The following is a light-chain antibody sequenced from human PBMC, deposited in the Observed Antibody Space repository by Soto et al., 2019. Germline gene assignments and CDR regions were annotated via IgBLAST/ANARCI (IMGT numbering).Light chain of an antibody. CDR2: GAS. J-gene: IGKJ1*01. Sequence: EIVMTQSPATLSVSPGERASLSCRASQSARSSLAWYQQKPGQAPRLLIYGASTRATGIPVRFSGSGSGTEFTLTISSLQSEDSAVYYCQQYNNWPWTFGQGTKVDIK. CDR3: QQYNNWPWT. CDR1: QSARSS. V-gene: IGKV3-15*01.